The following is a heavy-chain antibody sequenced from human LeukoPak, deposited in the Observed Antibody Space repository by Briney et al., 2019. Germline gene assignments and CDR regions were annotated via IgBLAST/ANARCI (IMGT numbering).Heavy chain of an antibody. CDR2: IGTTTSTI. Sequence: PGGSLRLSCAASGFTFSNYGMNWVRQAPGKGLEWVSYIGTTTSTIYYADSLKGRFTISRDNAKNSLHLQMNSLRDEDTAVYYCARHDYGGNSGDYWGQGTLVTVSS. CDR3: ARHDYGGNSGDY. CDR1: GFTFSNYG. D-gene: IGHD4-23*01. J-gene: IGHJ4*02. V-gene: IGHV3-48*02.